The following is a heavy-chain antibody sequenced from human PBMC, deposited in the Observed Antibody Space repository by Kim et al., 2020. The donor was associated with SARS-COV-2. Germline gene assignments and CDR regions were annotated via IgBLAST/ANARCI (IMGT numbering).Heavy chain of an antibody. V-gene: IGHV4-39*01. CDR1: GGSISSSSYY. J-gene: IGHJ4*02. CDR3: ARLKRALDY. Sequence: SETLSLTCTVSGGSISSSSYYWGWIRQPPGKGLEWIGSIYYSGSTYYNPSLKSRVTISVDTSKNQFSLKLSSVTAADTAVYYCARLKRALDYWGQGTLVTVSS. CDR2: IYYSGST.